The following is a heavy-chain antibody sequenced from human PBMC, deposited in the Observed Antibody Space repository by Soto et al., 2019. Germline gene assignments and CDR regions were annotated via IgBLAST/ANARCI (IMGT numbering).Heavy chain of an antibody. CDR3: ARGYYGSGSYLNDDL. CDR1: GGTFSSYT. Sequence: ASVKVSCKASGGTFSSYTISWVRQAPGQGLEWMGRIIPILGIANYAQKFQGRVTITADKSTSTAYMELSSLRSEDTAVYYCARGYYGSGSYLNDDLWGQGTLVTVSS. CDR2: IIPILGIA. J-gene: IGHJ4*02. D-gene: IGHD3-10*01. V-gene: IGHV1-69*02.